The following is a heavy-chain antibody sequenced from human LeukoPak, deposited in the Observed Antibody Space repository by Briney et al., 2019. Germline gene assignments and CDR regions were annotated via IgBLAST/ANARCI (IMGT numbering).Heavy chain of an antibody. CDR1: GGSINNNY. CDR2: IYSSGSI. CDR3: ARGDYFAY. V-gene: IGHV4-4*07. J-gene: IGHJ4*02. Sequence: SETLSLTCTVSGGSINNNYWTWIRQPAGKGLEWIGRIYSSGSINYNPSLKSRVTMSVDTSKNQFSLKLSSVTAADTAVYYCARGDYFAYWGQGTLVTVSS. D-gene: IGHD1-26*01.